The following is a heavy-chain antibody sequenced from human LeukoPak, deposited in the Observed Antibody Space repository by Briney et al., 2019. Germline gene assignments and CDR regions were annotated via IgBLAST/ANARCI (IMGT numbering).Heavy chain of an antibody. CDR2: LSSDGRDP. Sequence: GGSLRLSCAASGFTFSSDWMHWVRQAPGKGLVWVSRLSSDGRDPSYADSVKGRLTISRDNAKNTLYMQMNSLRVEDTAVYYCSRGVYEEDVNYWGQGTLVTVSS. J-gene: IGHJ4*02. CDR1: GFTFSSDW. V-gene: IGHV3-74*01. D-gene: IGHD6-13*01. CDR3: SRGVYEEDVNY.